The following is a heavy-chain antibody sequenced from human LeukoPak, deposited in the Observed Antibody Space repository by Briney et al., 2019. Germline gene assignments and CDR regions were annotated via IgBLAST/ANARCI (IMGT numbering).Heavy chain of an antibody. J-gene: IGHJ4*02. V-gene: IGHV1-2*02. Sequence: ASVKVSCKASGYTFTGYYMHWVRQAPGQGLEWMGWISPNSGGTNYAQKFQGRVTMTRDTSISTAYMELSRLRSDDTAVYYCARDPGVAVAVTGEYYFDYRGQGTLVTVSS. D-gene: IGHD6-19*01. CDR2: ISPNSGGT. CDR1: GYTFTGYY. CDR3: ARDPGVAVAVTGEYYFDY.